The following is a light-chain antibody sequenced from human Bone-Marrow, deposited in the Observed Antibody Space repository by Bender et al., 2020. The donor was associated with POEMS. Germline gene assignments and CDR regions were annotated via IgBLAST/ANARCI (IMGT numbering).Light chain of an antibody. CDR2: DVS. V-gene: IGLV2-14*01. J-gene: IGLJ2*01. CDR3: SSYTSSSTVV. Sequence: QSALTQPASVSGSPGQSITISCPGTSSDVGGYNYVSWYQEHPGKAPKLIIYDVSTRPSGVSNRFSGSKSGNTASLTISGLQAEDEADYYCSSYTSSSTVVFGGGTKVTVL. CDR1: SSDVGGYNY.